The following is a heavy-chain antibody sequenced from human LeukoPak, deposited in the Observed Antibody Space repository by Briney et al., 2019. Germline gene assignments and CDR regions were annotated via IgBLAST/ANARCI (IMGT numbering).Heavy chain of an antibody. CDR3: ARGRFSYDSSGYSSFYY. V-gene: IGHV3-7*01. CDR2: IKEDGSEK. Sequence: GGSLRLSCAASGFTFSSYAMSWVRQAPGKGLEWVANIKEDGSEKSYVDFVKGRFTISRDNAKISLYLQMNSLRVEDTAMYYCARGRFSYDSSGYSSFYYWGQGTLVTVSS. D-gene: IGHD3-22*01. J-gene: IGHJ4*02. CDR1: GFTFSSYA.